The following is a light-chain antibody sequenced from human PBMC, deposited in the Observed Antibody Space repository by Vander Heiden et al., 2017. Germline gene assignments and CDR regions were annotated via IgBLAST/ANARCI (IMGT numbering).Light chain of an antibody. CDR2: DAS. J-gene: IGKJ4*01. CDR1: QSVGRY. Sequence: EIVLTPSPATLSLSPGSIATLSCRASQSVGRYFAWYQQRPGQSPRLLIYDASNRAAGIPARFSASGSGTDFALTISDLEPEDSAVYYCQHRTNWLVTFGGGTKVEIK. CDR3: QHRTNWLVT. V-gene: IGKV3-11*01.